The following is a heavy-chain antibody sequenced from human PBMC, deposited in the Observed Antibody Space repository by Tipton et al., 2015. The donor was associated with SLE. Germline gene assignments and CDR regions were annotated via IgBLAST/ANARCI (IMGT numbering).Heavy chain of an antibody. CDR2: IHHKGST. V-gene: IGHV4-31*03. CDR1: GGSISSGGHY. CDR3: ARGDYGTKPGFDY. Sequence: TLSLTCTVSGGSISSGGHYWSWIRQHPGKGLEWIGYIHHKGSTYYNPSLRSRLTISGDTSKNQFSLKLSSMTAADTAVYYCARGDYGTKPGFDYWGQGTLVTVST. J-gene: IGHJ4*02. D-gene: IGHD4-17*01.